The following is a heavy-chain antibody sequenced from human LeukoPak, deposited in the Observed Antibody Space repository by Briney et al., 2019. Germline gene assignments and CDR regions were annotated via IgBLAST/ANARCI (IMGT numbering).Heavy chain of an antibody. CDR1: GGSFSGYY. Sequence: PSGTLSLTCAVYGGSFSGYYWSWIRQPPGKGLEWIGEINHSGSTNYNPSLKSRVTISVDTSKNQFSLKLSSVTAADTAVYYCARAFVLLWFGELSPDWFDPWGQGTLVTVAS. CDR2: INHSGST. D-gene: IGHD3-10*01. J-gene: IGHJ5*02. V-gene: IGHV4-34*01. CDR3: ARAFVLLWFGELSPDWFDP.